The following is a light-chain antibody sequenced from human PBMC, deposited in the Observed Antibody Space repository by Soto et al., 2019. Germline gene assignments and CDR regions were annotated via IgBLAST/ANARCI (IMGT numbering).Light chain of an antibody. CDR1: QSVSSSY. CDR2: GAS. CDR3: QQYGSSPLA. Sequence: EIVLTQSPGTLSLSPGERATLSCRASQSVSSSYLAWYQHKPGQTPRHLIYGASSRATGIPDRFSGSGSGTDFTLTIGRLEPEDFAVYYCQQYGSSPLAFVQGTKLAIK. J-gene: IGKJ2*01. V-gene: IGKV3-20*01.